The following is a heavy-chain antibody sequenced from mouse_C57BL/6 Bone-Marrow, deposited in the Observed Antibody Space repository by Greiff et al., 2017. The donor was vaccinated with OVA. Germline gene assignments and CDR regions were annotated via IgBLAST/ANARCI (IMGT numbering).Heavy chain of an antibody. D-gene: IGHD2-4*01. Sequence: VMLVESGPGLVAPSQSLSITCTVSGFSLTSYGVDWVRQSPGKGLEWLGVIWGVGSTNYNSALKSRLSISKDNSKSQVFLKMNSLQTDDTAMYYCASGYDYDERPDYWGQGTTLTVSS. J-gene: IGHJ2*01. CDR1: GFSLTSYG. CDR3: ASGYDYDERPDY. V-gene: IGHV2-6*01. CDR2: IWGVGST.